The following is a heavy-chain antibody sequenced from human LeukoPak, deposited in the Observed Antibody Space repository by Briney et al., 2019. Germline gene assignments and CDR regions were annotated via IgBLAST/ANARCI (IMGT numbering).Heavy chain of an antibody. J-gene: IGHJ4*02. CDR1: GGSISSSSYY. D-gene: IGHD3-16*02. CDR3: ARAQGAYDYVWGSYRAYYFDY. V-gene: IGHV4-39*07. Sequence: SETLSLTCTVSGGSISSSSYYWGWIRQPPGKGLEWIGSIYYSGSTYYNPSLKSRVTISVDTSKNQFSLKLSSVTAADTAVYYCARAQGAYDYVWGSYRAYYFDYWGQGTLVTVSS. CDR2: IYYSGST.